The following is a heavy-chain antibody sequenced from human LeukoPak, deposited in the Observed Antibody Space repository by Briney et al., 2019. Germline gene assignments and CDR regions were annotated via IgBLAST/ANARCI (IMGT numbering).Heavy chain of an antibody. CDR2: IKQDGSEK. Sequence: GGSLRLSCAASGFTFSSYAMSWVRQAPGKGLEWVANIKQDGSEKYYVDSVKGRFTISRDNAKNTLYLQMNSLRAEDTAVYYCARDSSGFAYAFDIWGQGTMVTVSS. J-gene: IGHJ3*02. CDR1: GFTFSSYA. V-gene: IGHV3-7*01. CDR3: ARDSSGFAYAFDI. D-gene: IGHD3-22*01.